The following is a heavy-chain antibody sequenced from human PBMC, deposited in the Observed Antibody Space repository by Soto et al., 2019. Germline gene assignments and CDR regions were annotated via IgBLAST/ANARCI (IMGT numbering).Heavy chain of an antibody. CDR3: ARAPVYGGNGWLDP. J-gene: IGHJ5*02. CDR1: GYTFKNYD. D-gene: IGHD2-15*01. Sequence: QVQLVQSGAEVKRPGASAMVSCRATGYTFKNYDINWVRQATGQGFEWMGRMNPNSGNTGYAQKFQGRVTMTRNTSISTAHLELSSLRSEDTAVYYCARAPVYGGNGWLDPWGQGTLVTVSS. V-gene: IGHV1-8*01. CDR2: MNPNSGNT.